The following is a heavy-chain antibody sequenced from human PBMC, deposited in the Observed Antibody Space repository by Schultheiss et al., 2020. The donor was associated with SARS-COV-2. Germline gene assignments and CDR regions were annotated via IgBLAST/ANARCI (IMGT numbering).Heavy chain of an antibody. D-gene: IGHD4-23*01. CDR1: GYRFTSYW. Sequence: GGSLRLSCKGSGYRFTSYWIGWVRQMPGKGLEWMGNIFPADSKIRYSPSYSPSFQGQVTFSADTSFSTAYLQWSSLKASDTAMYYCARHLTRSGVVTLSDWYFDLWGRGTLVTVSS. CDR2: IFPADSKI. J-gene: IGHJ2*01. CDR3: ARHLTRSGVVTLSDWYFDL. V-gene: IGHV5-51*01.